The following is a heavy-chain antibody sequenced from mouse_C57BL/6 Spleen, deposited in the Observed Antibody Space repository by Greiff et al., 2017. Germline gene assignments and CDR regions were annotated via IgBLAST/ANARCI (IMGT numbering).Heavy chain of an antibody. Sequence: DVQLVESGGGLVKPGGSLKLSCAASGFTFSDYGMHWVRQAPEKGLEWVAYISSGSSTIYSADTVKGRFTISRDNAKNTLFLQMTSLRSEDTAMYYCARCQLAPFAYWGQGTLVTVSA. D-gene: IGHD1-3*01. J-gene: IGHJ3*01. CDR3: ARCQLAPFAY. CDR2: ISSGSSTI. V-gene: IGHV5-17*01. CDR1: GFTFSDYG.